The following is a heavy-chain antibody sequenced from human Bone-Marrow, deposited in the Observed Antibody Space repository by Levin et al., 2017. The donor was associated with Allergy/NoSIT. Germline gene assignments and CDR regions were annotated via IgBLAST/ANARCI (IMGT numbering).Heavy chain of an antibody. CDR3: ARYCGGGSCYRNYFYYGLDV. Sequence: PGGSLRLSCAASGFSFSIYSMTWVRQAPGKGLEWVSSISTSGNYIYYAESMKGRFTISRDNGKNSLYLHMNSLRAEDTAVYYCARYCGGGSCYRNYFYYGLDVWGQGTTVTVSS. CDR1: GFSFSIYS. J-gene: IGHJ6*02. CDR2: ISTSGNYI. V-gene: IGHV3-21*01. D-gene: IGHD2-15*01.